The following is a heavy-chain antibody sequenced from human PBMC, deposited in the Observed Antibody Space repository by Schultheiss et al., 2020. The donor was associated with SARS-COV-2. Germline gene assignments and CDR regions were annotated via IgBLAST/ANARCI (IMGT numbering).Heavy chain of an antibody. CDR3: AKDQGLLDYGDYDFFDY. CDR1: GFTFSSYG. Sequence: GGSLRLSCAASGFTFSSYGMHWVRQAPGKGLEWVSSISSSSSYIYYADSVKGRFTISRDNSKNTLYLQMNSLRAEDTAVYYCAKDQGLLDYGDYDFFDYWGQGTLVTVSS. V-gene: IGHV3-21*04. D-gene: IGHD4-17*01. J-gene: IGHJ4*02. CDR2: ISSSSSYI.